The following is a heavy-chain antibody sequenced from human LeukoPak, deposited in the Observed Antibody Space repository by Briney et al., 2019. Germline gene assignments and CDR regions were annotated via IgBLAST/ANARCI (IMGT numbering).Heavy chain of an antibody. D-gene: IGHD3-22*01. J-gene: IGHJ4*02. Sequence: GGSLRLSCAASGFTFSSYNMNWVRQAPGKGLVWVSSISSSSSYIYYADSVKGRFTISRDNAKNSLYLQMNSLRAEDTAVYYCAREGYYDSSGYYTLFDYWGQGTLVTVSS. CDR3: AREGYYDSSGYYTLFDY. CDR2: ISSSSSYI. V-gene: IGHV3-21*01. CDR1: GFTFSSYN.